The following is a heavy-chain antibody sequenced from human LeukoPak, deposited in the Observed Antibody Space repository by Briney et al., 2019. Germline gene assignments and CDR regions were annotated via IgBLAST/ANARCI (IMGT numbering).Heavy chain of an antibody. J-gene: IGHJ3*01. CDR1: GFTFSSSP. V-gene: IGHV3-23*01. Sequence: GGSLRLSCAASGFTFSSSPMNWVRQSPERGLEWVSAISGTGGSTSYADSLKGRFTISRDNSKNTAYLQMSSLTAEDTAVYYCAKERGRDYDDRAFDLWGQGTMVTVSS. CDR3: AKERGRDYDDRAFDL. CDR2: ISGTGGST. D-gene: IGHD3-22*01.